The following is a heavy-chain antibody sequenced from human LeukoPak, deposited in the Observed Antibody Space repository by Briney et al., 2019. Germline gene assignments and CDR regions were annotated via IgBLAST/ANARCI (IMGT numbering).Heavy chain of an antibody. D-gene: IGHD4-23*01. CDR2: IYYSGST. J-gene: IGHJ4*02. CDR1: GGSISSSSYY. Sequence: SETLSLTCTVSGGSISSSSYYWGWIRQPPGKGLEWIGSIYYSGSTCYNPFLKSRVTISVDTSKNQFSLKLSSVTAADTAVYYCAKPDPYGGNDHWGQATLVTVPS. CDR3: AKPDPYGGNDH. V-gene: IGHV4-39*01.